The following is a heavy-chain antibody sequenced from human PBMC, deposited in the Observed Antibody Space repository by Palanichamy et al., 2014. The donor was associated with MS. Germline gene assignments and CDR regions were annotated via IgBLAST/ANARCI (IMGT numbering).Heavy chain of an antibody. CDR3: ARVGYCTNGVCSDWYFDL. CDR1: GFTFSSYS. J-gene: IGHJ2*01. CDR2: ISSSSTI. Sequence: EVQLVESGGGLVQPGGSLRLSCAASGFTFSSYSMNWVRQAPGKGLEWVSYISSSSTIYYADSVKGRFTISRDNAKNSLYLQMNSLRDEDTAVYYCARVGYCTNGVCSDWYFDLWGRGTLVTVSS. V-gene: IGHV3-48*02. D-gene: IGHD2-8*01.